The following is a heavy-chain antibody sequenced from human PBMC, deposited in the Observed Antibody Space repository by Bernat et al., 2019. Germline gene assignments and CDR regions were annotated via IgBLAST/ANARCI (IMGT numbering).Heavy chain of an antibody. CDR2: INPSGGST. CDR3: AGAGSRNLDY. CDR1: GYTFTSYY. V-gene: IGHV1-46*01. Sequence: QVQLVQSGAEVKKPGASVKVSCKASGYTFTSYYMHWVRQAPVQGLEWMGIINPSGGSTSYAQKFQGRVTMTRDTTTSTVYMELGSLGSEDTAVYYWAGAGSRNLDYWGQGTLVTVSS. D-gene: IGHD2-15*01. J-gene: IGHJ4*02.